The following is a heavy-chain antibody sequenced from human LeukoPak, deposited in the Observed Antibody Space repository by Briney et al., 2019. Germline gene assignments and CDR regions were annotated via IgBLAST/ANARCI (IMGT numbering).Heavy chain of an antibody. CDR3: ARGIYGSGTYYPYDY. CDR1: GFTFSSYS. V-gene: IGHV3-48*02. J-gene: IGHJ4*02. Sequence: GGSLRLSCAASGFTFSSYSMNWVRQAPGKGLEWVSYISSSSSTIFYADSVKGRFTISRDNANNSLYLQMNSLRDEDTAVYYCARGIYGSGTYYPYDYWGQGTLVTVSS. D-gene: IGHD3-10*01. CDR2: ISSSSSTI.